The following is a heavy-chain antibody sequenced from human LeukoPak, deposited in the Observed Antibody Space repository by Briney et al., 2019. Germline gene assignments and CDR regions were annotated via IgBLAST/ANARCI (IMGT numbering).Heavy chain of an antibody. D-gene: IGHD6-13*01. Sequence: SETLSLTCAVYGGSFSGYYWSWIRQPPGKGLEWIGEINHSGSTNYNPSLKSRVTISVDTSKNQFSLKLSSVTAADTAVYYCARDGRVAADPNPFDYWGQGTPVTVSS. CDR2: INHSGST. CDR3: ARDGRVAADPNPFDY. CDR1: GGSFSGYY. J-gene: IGHJ4*02. V-gene: IGHV4-34*01.